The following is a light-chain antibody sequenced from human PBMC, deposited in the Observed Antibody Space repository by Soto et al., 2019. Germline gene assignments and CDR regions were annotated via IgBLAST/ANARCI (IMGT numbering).Light chain of an antibody. J-gene: IGKJ4*01. Sequence: DLQLTQSPASLSASVGDRVTITFQASQDIRNYLNWYQQQTGKAPKLLIYDASNLETGVPSRFSGSGSGTDFTLTISSLQPEDIATYYCQQYDNRLTFGGGTKVDIK. CDR1: QDIRNY. CDR3: QQYDNRLT. CDR2: DAS. V-gene: IGKV1-33*01.